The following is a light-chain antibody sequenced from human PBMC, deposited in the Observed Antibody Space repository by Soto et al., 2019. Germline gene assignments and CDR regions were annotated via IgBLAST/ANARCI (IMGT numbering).Light chain of an antibody. J-gene: IGKJ1*01. CDR1: QTIRIW. Sequence: DIQMAQSPSTLSGSVGDRVTITFRASQTIRIWLDWYQQKPGKAPKLVIYKASILKSRFPSSFSGSASRPEFTLTISSLHPDDFATYYCQHDNSYSEAFGQGTKVDIK. CDR3: QHDNSYSEA. CDR2: KAS. V-gene: IGKV1-5*03.